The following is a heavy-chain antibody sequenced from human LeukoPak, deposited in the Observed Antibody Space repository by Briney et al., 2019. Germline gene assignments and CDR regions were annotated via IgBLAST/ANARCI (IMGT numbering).Heavy chain of an antibody. CDR1: GNSFNNYW. V-gene: IGHV5-51*01. J-gene: IGHJ5*02. D-gene: IGHD3-10*01. CDR2: IYAADSDT. Sequence: AGESLKISCQGSGNSFNNYWISWVRQMPGKGREWMAIIYAADSDTRYSPSFQGQVTLSVDKSISTVYLQWSSLKASDTAVYYCARHLRGLDLWGQGTLVTVSS. CDR3: ARHLRGLDL.